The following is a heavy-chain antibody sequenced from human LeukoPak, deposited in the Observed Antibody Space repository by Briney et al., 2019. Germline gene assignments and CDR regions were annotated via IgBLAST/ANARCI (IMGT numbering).Heavy chain of an antibody. CDR2: IYYSGST. CDR1: GGSISSYY. CDR3: AREWDSGYDPGLFDY. V-gene: IGHV4-59*01. J-gene: IGHJ4*02. D-gene: IGHD5-12*01. Sequence: SETLSLTCTVSGGSISSYYWSWIRQPSGKGLEWIGYIYYSGSTNYNPSLKSRVTISVDTSKNQFSLKLSSVTAADTAVYYCAREWDSGYDPGLFDYWGQGTLVTVPS.